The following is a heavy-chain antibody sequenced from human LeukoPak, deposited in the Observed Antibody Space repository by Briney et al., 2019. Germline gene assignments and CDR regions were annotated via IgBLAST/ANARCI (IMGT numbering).Heavy chain of an antibody. Sequence: PSETLSLTRSVFGDSVSRSDSYWDWIRQPPGKGLEWIGTIYYSGRTYYSPSLKSRVTMSVDPSNNQFSLNLRSVTAADTAVYYCARRRYYDGSGYLEWGQGTLLSVSS. V-gene: IGHV4-39*01. CDR2: IYYSGRT. CDR3: ARRRYYDGSGYLE. J-gene: IGHJ1*01. D-gene: IGHD3-22*01. CDR1: GDSVSRSDSY.